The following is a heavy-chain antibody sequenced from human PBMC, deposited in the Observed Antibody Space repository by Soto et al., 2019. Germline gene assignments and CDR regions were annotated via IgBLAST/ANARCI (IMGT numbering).Heavy chain of an antibody. CDR2: IIPIFGTA. V-gene: IGHV1-69*13. Sequence: AASVKSCKASGGTFSSYAIRWVRQAPGQGLEWMGGIIPIFGTANYAQKFQGRVTITADESTSTAYMELSSLRSEDTAVYYCARDFLGSSGYYYYYYGMDVWGQGTTVTVSS. D-gene: IGHD3-22*01. CDR3: ARDFLGSSGYYYYYYGMDV. CDR1: GGTFSSYA. J-gene: IGHJ6*02.